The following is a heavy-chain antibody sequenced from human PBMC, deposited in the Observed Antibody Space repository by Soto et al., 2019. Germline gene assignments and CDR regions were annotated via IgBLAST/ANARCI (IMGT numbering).Heavy chain of an antibody. CDR2: INAGNGNT. D-gene: IGHD3-10*01. CDR3: ATSSTPPRYYYGSGSYYNYYGMDV. CDR1: GYTFTSYA. V-gene: IGHV1-3*01. J-gene: IGHJ6*02. Sequence: ASVKVSCKASGYTFTSYAMHWVRQAPGQRLEWMGWINAGNGNTKYSQKFQGRVTITRDTSASTAYMELSSLRSEDTAVYYCATSSTPPRYYYGSGSYYNYYGMDVWGQGTTVTVSS.